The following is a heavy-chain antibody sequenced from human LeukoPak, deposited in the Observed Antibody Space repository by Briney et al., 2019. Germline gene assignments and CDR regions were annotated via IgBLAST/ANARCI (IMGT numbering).Heavy chain of an antibody. CDR1: GGSFSGYY. Sequence: SETLSLTCAVYGGSFSGYYSSWIRQPPGKGLEWIGEINHSGSTNYNPSLKSRVTISVDTSKNQFSLKLSSVTAADTAVYYCARGRDSSGSSYDAFDIWGQGTMVTVSS. CDR3: ARGRDSSGSSYDAFDI. V-gene: IGHV4-34*01. J-gene: IGHJ3*02. CDR2: INHSGST. D-gene: IGHD3-22*01.